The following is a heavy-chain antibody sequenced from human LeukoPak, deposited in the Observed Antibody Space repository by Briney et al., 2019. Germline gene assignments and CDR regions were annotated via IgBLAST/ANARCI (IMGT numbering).Heavy chain of an antibody. Sequence: ASVTLSFTASGYTFTIYGINWVWQGPGQGLEWMGWISAYNGNTDYAQKLQGRVTMTTDTSTNTAYMKLRSLRSDDTAVYYCARDLMAAAVGANYYGMDVWGQGTTVTVSS. CDR3: ARDLMAAAVGANYYGMDV. CDR1: GYTFTIYG. J-gene: IGHJ6*02. CDR2: ISAYNGNT. D-gene: IGHD6-13*01. V-gene: IGHV1-18*01.